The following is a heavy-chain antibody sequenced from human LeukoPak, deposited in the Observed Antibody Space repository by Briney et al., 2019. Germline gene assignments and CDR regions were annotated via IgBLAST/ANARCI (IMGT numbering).Heavy chain of an antibody. CDR3: ARLSSGSYYVIDY. J-gene: IGHJ4*02. CDR2: IYHSRST. Sequence: SETLSLTCAVSGYSISSGYYWGWIRQPPGKGLEWIGSIYHSRSTYYNPSLKSRVTISVDTSKNQFSLKLSSVTAADTAVYYCARLSSGSYYVIDYWGQGTLVTVSS. CDR1: GYSISSGYY. D-gene: IGHD1-26*01. V-gene: IGHV4-38-2*01.